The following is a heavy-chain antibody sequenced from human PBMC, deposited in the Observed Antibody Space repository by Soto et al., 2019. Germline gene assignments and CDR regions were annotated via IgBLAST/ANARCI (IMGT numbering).Heavy chain of an antibody. V-gene: IGHV1-69*02. CDR1: GDTFSFYT. CDR3: ATSYGSGYRAVDY. J-gene: IGHJ4*02. CDR2: INPILSMS. D-gene: IGHD3-10*01. Sequence: QVQLVQSGAEVKKPGSSVKVSCKASGDTFSFYTINWVRQAPGLGLEWVGRINPILSMSNYAQKFQGRVTMTADKCTSTAYMELRSLSSENTAMYYCATSYGSGYRAVDYWGQGALVTVSS.